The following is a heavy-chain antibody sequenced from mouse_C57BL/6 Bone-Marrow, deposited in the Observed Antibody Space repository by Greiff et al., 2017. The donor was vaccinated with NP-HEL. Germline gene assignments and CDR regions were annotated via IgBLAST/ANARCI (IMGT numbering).Heavy chain of an antibody. CDR2: IYPRSGNT. CDR1: GYTFTSYG. CDR3: ARGRWLHYYAMDY. V-gene: IGHV1-81*01. D-gene: IGHD2-3*01. J-gene: IGHJ4*01. Sequence: QVQLQQPGAELARPGASVKLSCKASGYTFTSYGISWVKQRTGQGLEWIGEIYPRSGNTYYNEKFKGKATLTADKSSSTAYMELRSLTSEDSAVYFCARGRWLHYYAMDYWGQGTSVTVSS.